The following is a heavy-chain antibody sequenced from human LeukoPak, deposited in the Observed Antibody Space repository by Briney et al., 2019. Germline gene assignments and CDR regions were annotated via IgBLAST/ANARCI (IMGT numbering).Heavy chain of an antibody. CDR2: ISGSGGST. D-gene: IGHD3-9*01. Sequence: QPGGSLRLSCAASGFTFSSYAMSWVRQAPGKGLEWVSAISGSGGSTYYADSVKGRFTISSDNSKNTLYLQMNSLRAEDTAVYYCAKAPYYDILTGYHLDYWGQGTLVTVSS. V-gene: IGHV3-23*01. J-gene: IGHJ4*02. CDR3: AKAPYYDILTGYHLDY. CDR1: GFTFSSYA.